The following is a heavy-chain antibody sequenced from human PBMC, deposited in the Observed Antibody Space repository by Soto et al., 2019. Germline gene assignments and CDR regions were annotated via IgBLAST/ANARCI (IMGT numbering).Heavy chain of an antibody. Sequence: LRLSCAASDFIFSSYWMHWVRQAPGKGLVWVSRINGDGSSTNYADSVKGRFTISRDNAKNTLYLQMNSLSAEDTAVYYCTRGSTAVPGNAFYWGLGTLVTVSS. CDR1: DFIFSSYW. D-gene: IGHD2-2*01. CDR3: TRGSTAVPGNAFY. CDR2: INGDGSST. V-gene: IGHV3-74*01. J-gene: IGHJ4*02.